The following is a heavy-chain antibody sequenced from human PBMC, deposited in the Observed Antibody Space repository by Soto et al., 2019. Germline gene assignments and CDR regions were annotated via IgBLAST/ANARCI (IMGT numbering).Heavy chain of an antibody. CDR2: INPNSGGT. CDR3: ARGVVIGTLYGMDA. Sequence: GASVKVSCKASGYTFTGYYMHWVRQAPGQGLEWMGWINPNSGGTNYAQKFQGWVTMTRDTSISTAYMELSRLRSDDTAVYYCARGVVIGTLYGMDAWGQGTTVTVSS. J-gene: IGHJ6*02. V-gene: IGHV1-2*04. D-gene: IGHD2-21*01. CDR1: GYTFTGYY.